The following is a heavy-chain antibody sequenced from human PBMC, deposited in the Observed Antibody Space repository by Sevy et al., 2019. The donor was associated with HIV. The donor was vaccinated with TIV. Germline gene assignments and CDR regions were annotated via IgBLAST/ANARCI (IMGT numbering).Heavy chain of an antibody. CDR2: INSDGSIT. Sequence: GGSLRLSCAASGFSFSTYWMHWVRQAPGRGLVWVSRINSDGSITTYADSVKGRFTTSRDNAKNTLYLQMNRLTAEDTAVYYCARGLVNGGFDYWGQGTLVTVSS. CDR1: GFSFSTYW. J-gene: IGHJ4*02. D-gene: IGHD1-1*01. V-gene: IGHV3-74*01. CDR3: ARGLVNGGFDY.